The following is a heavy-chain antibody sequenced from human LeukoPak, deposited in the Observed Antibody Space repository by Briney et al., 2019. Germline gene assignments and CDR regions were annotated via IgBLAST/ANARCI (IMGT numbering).Heavy chain of an antibody. CDR1: GDSLNTNTR. Sequence: SETLSLTCAVSGDSLNTNTRWSWVRQPPGKGLEWTGEIFHSGSTNYHPSLESRLTISMDKSKNSFSLRLTSVTAADTAVYYCAREIFGARAFQYWGQGTLVTVSS. D-gene: IGHD3-3*01. V-gene: IGHV4-4*02. CDR3: AREIFGARAFQY. J-gene: IGHJ4*02. CDR2: IFHSGST.